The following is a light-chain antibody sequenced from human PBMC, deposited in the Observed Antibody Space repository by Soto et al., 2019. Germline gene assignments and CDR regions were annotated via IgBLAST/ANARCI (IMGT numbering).Light chain of an antibody. CDR3: QQYGSSGT. CDR1: QPVSIN. Sequence: IVMTQSPATLSVSPGERATLSCRASQPVSINVAWYQQKPRQPPRLPISGASTRATGIPDRFSGSRSGTDFTLTISRLEPEDFAVYYCQQYGSSGTFGQGTKVDI. V-gene: IGKV3-20*01. J-gene: IGKJ1*01. CDR2: GAS.